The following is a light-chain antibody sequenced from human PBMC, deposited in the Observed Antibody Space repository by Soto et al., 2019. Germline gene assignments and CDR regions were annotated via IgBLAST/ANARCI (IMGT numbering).Light chain of an antibody. CDR3: QQYYITPQT. CDR1: QGLLHSSNNGNC. V-gene: IGKV4-1*01. J-gene: IGKJ1*01. CDR2: RAS. Sequence: DIVMTLSPDSLAVSLGERASINCKCSQGLLHSSNNGNCLAWDQEKPGQAPEXLVYRASTRESGVPGRFSGSGSGTDFTLTISILHAEEVVFYCCQQYYITPQTFGQGTKVDIK.